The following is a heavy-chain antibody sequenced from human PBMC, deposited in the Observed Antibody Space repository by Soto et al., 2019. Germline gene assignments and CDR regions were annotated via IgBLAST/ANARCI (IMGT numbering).Heavy chain of an antibody. CDR1: GISFSGYT. D-gene: IGHD1-26*01. V-gene: IGHV3-53*04. CDR2: LYSGGTT. J-gene: IGHJ4*02. CDR3: AREESGSYFFDY. Sequence: GGSLRLSCVPSGISFSGYTMSWVRQAPGRGLEWVSVLYSGGTTYYADSVKGRFAISRHNSKNTLYLQMDSLRAEDTAVYYCAREESGSYFFDYWGQGTLVTVSS.